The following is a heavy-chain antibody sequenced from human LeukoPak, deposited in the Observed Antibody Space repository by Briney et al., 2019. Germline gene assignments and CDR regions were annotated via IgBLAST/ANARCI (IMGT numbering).Heavy chain of an antibody. CDR2: INPNSGGT. J-gene: IGHJ4*02. V-gene: IGHV1-2*02. Sequence: GASVKVSCKASGYTFTGYYMHWVRQAPGQGLEWMGWINPNSGGTSYAQKFQGRVTMTRDTSISTAYMELSRLRSDDTAVYYCARGYYDSSGYYRLDYWGQGTLVTVSS. D-gene: IGHD3-22*01. CDR1: GYTFTGYY. CDR3: ARGYYDSSGYYRLDY.